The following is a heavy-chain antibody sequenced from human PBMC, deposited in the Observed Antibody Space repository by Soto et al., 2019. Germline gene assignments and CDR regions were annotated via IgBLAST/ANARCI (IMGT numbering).Heavy chain of an antibody. J-gene: IGHJ6*02. CDR3: PGDSPSSTWYYYYGMDV. Sequence: XAVKVACKASGYPLTSYYMHWVRQCPGQGLEWMGWINPNSGGTNYAQKFQGWVTMTRDTSISTAYMELSRLRSDDTAVYYCPGDSPSSTWYYYYGMDVCGQRTTGIVPS. CDR2: INPNSGGT. D-gene: IGHD6-13*01. CDR1: GYPLTSYY. V-gene: IGHV1-2*04.